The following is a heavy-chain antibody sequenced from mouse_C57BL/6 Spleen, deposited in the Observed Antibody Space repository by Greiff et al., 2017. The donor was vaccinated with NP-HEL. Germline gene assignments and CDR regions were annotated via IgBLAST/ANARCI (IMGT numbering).Heavy chain of an antibody. CDR1: GFTFSSYA. J-gene: IGHJ2*01. V-gene: IGHV5-4*01. CDR2: ISDGGSYT. CDR3: ARDPNWESYFDY. D-gene: IGHD4-1*01. Sequence: EVKLMESGGGLVKPGGSLKLSCAASGFTFSSYAMSWVRQTPEKRLEWVATISDGGSYTYYPDNVKGRFTISRDNAKNNLYLQMSHLKSEDTAMYYCARDPNWESYFDYWGQGTTLTVSS.